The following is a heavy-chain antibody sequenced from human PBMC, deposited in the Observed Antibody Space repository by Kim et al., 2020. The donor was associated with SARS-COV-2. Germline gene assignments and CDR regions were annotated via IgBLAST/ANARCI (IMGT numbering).Heavy chain of an antibody. CDR3: ARGHPFGGLGY. Sequence: SETLSLTCAVYGGSFSGYYWSWIRQPPGKGLEWIGEINHSGSTNYNPSLKSRVTISIDTSKNQFSLKLSSVTAADTAVYYCARGHPFGGLGYWGQGTLVTVSS. CDR1: GGSFSGYY. V-gene: IGHV4-34*01. J-gene: IGHJ4*02. CDR2: INHSGST. D-gene: IGHD3-10*01.